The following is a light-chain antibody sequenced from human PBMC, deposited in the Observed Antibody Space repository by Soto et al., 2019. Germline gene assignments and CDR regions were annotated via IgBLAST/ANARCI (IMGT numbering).Light chain of an antibody. CDR2: DAS. J-gene: IGKJ5*01. V-gene: IGKV3-11*01. CDR1: QSVSSD. CDR3: QQRSNWPPIT. Sequence: EIVLTQSPGTLSLSPGERATLSCRASQSVSSDLAWYHQKPGQAPRLLIYDASNRATGIPARFSGSGSGTDFTLTISSLEPEDFAVYYCQQRSNWPPITFGQGTRLEIK.